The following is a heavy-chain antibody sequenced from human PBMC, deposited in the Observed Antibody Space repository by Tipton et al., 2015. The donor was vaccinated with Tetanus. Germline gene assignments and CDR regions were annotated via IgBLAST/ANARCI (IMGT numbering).Heavy chain of an antibody. V-gene: IGHV4-30-4*01. CDR3: AARVFVGVVIG. CDR2: IYYSGST. Sequence: TLSLTCTVSGGSISSGDYYWSWIRQPPGKGLEWIGYIYYSGSTYYNPSLKSRVTISVDTPKNQFSLKLSSVTAADTAVYYCAARVFVGVVIGWGQGTMVTVSS. D-gene: IGHD3-3*01. CDR1: GGSISSGDYY. J-gene: IGHJ3*01.